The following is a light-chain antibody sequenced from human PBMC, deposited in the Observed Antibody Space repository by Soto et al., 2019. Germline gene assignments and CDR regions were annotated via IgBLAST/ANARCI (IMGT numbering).Light chain of an antibody. J-gene: IGKJ2*01. Sequence: DIQMTQTPSAVSASVGDTVTVTCRASQGITTFLAWFRQRPGKVPERLIYGASSVQSGVPSRFSGRGSGTEFTLTISSLQPEDFGTYYCLQHNSYPYTFGPGTKVDI. CDR2: GAS. CDR3: LQHNSYPYT. CDR1: QGITTF. V-gene: IGKV1-17*03.